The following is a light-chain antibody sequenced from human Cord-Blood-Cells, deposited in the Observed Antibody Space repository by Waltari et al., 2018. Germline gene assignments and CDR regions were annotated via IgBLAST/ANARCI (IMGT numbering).Light chain of an antibody. CDR1: QGISSA. CDR3: QQFNSYPRT. Sequence: AIQLTKSLSSLSASVGDRVTITCRASQGISSALAWYQQKPGKAPKLLIYDASSLESGVPSRFSGSGSGTDFTLTISSLQPEDFATYYCQQFNSYPRTFGQGTKVEIK. CDR2: DAS. V-gene: IGKV1-13*02. J-gene: IGKJ1*01.